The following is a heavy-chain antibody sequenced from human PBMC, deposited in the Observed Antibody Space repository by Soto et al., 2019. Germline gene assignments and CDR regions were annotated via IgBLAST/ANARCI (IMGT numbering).Heavy chain of an antibody. CDR3: ARDHTVGYYGSGSYYQLYGMDV. Sequence: ASVKVSCKASGYTFTSYGISWVRQAPGQGLEWMGWISAYNGNTNYAQKLQGRVTMTTDTSTSTAYMELRSLRSDDTAVYYCARDHTVGYYGSGSYYQLYGMDVWGQGATVTVSS. CDR2: ISAYNGNT. V-gene: IGHV1-18*04. J-gene: IGHJ6*02. D-gene: IGHD3-10*01. CDR1: GYTFTSYG.